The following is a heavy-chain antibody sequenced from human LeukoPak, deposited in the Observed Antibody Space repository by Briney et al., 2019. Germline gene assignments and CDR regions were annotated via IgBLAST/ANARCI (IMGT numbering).Heavy chain of an antibody. V-gene: IGHV3-48*03. CDR1: GFTFSSYD. D-gene: IGHD3-10*01. CDR3: ARWEYYYGSGSLSYFDY. J-gene: IGHJ4*02. Sequence: GGSLRLSCAASGFTFSSYDMNWVRQAPGKGLEWVSYISSSGSTIYYADSVKGRSTISRDNAKNSLYLQMNSLRAEDTAVYYCARWEYYYGSGSLSYFDYWGQGTLVTVSS. CDR2: ISSSGSTI.